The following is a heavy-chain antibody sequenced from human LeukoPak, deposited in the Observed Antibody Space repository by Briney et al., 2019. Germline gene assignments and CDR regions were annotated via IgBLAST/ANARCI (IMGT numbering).Heavy chain of an antibody. Sequence: GGSLRLSCAASGFTFSSYAMHWVRQAPGKGLEWVAVISYDGSNKYYADSVKGRFTISRDNSKNTLYLQMNSLRAEDTAVYYCAKGVELWTPNWFDPWGQGTLVAVSS. V-gene: IGHV3-30-3*01. CDR3: AKGVELWTPNWFDP. CDR1: GFTFSSYA. J-gene: IGHJ5*02. D-gene: IGHD5-18*01. CDR2: ISYDGSNK.